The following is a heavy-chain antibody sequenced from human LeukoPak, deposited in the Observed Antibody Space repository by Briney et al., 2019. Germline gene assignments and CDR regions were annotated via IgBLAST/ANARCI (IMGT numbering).Heavy chain of an antibody. Sequence: SQTLSITCGVYHGSLLNYYCPWIRQAPGKGLEWIGEISHGGITKHNPSLKSRVTMSQDTSKRQFSLKMNSMTAADTGVYYCGIFMDVVPGSMSWGLGTLVTVSS. CDR2: ISHGGIT. CDR1: HGSLLNYY. CDR3: GIFMDVVPGSMS. D-gene: IGHD2-2*01. J-gene: IGHJ4*02. V-gene: IGHV4-34*01.